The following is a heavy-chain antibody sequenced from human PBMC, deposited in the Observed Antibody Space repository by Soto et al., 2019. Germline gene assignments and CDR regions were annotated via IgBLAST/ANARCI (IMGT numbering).Heavy chain of an antibody. CDR3: ARPREAGKNYYGVDV. Sequence: KVSCKASGGTFSIYAIIWVRQMPGKGLEWMGIIYPGDSDTRYSPSFQGQVTISADKSISTAYLQWSSLKASDTAMYYCARPREAGKNYYGVDVWGQGTTVTVSS. CDR2: IYPGDSDT. D-gene: IGHD6-19*01. J-gene: IGHJ6*02. CDR1: GGTFSIYA. V-gene: IGHV5-51*01.